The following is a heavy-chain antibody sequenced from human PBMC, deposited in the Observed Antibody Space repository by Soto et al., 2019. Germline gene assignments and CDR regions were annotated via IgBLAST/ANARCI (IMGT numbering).Heavy chain of an antibody. CDR3: ARTFWSGSRLAYYYMHV. D-gene: IGHD3-3*01. J-gene: IGHJ6*03. V-gene: IGHV4-59*08. Sequence: SETLSLTCTVSGGSISSSYWSWIRQSPGKGLECIGYYRGSINYNPSLKSRVTISLDTSKNQFSLRLSSVTAADTAVYYCARTFWSGSRLAYYYMHVWGKGTTVTSP. CDR2: YRGSI. CDR1: GGSISSSY.